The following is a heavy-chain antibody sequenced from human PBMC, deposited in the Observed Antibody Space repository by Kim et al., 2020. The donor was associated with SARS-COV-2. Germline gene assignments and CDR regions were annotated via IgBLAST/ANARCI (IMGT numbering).Heavy chain of an antibody. V-gene: IGHV3-73*01. CDR3: ARVNPIAGGWYDAFD. CDR2: IRSKANSYAT. CDR1: GFTLSGST. J-gene: IGHJ3*02. Sequence: GGSLRLSCAASGFTLSGSTVHWVRQASGTGLEWVGRIRSKANSYATAYAASVKNRFTISRDDSKNTAYLQIISLKTEDTAVYYCARVNPIAGGWYDAFD. D-gene: IGHD6-19*01.